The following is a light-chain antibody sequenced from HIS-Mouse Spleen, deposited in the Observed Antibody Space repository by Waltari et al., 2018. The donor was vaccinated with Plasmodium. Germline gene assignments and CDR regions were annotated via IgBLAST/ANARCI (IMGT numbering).Light chain of an antibody. CDR3: QQYNNWPAWT. J-gene: IGKJ1*01. CDR2: GAS. Sequence: EIVMTQSPATLSVSPGERATLSCRASQSVSSNLAWYQQKPGQAPRLLIYGASTRATGIPARLSGSGAGTECTLTISSLQSEDFAVYYCQQYNNWPAWTFGQGTKVEIK. V-gene: IGKV3-15*01. CDR1: QSVSSN.